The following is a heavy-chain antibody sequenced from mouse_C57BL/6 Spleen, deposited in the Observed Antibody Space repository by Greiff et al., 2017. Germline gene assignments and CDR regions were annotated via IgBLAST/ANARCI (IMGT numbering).Heavy chain of an antibody. CDR1: GFTFSSYG. J-gene: IGHJ2*01. CDR2: ISSGGSYT. V-gene: IGHV5-6*02. D-gene: IGHD1-1*01. Sequence: EVMLVESGGDLVKPGGSLKLSCAASGFTFSSYGMSWVRQTPDKRLEWVATISSGGSYTYSPDSVKGRFTISRDNAKNTLYLQMSSLKSEDTAMYYGARHETTVAPFDYWGQGTTLTVSS. CDR3: ARHETTVAPFDY.